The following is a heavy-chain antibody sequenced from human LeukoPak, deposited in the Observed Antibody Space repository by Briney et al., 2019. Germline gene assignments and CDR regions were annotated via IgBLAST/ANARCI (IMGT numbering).Heavy chain of an antibody. V-gene: IGHV4-39*01. J-gene: IGHJ4*02. CDR2: IYYSGST. CDR1: GGSISSSSYY. CDR3: ARHSPILTGYPFDY. Sequence: PSETLSLTCTVSGGSISSSSYYWGWIRQPPGKGLEWIGSIYYSGSTYYNPSLKSRVTISVDTSKNQFSLKLSSVTAADTAVYYCARHSPILTGYPFDYWGQGTLVTVSS. D-gene: IGHD3-9*01.